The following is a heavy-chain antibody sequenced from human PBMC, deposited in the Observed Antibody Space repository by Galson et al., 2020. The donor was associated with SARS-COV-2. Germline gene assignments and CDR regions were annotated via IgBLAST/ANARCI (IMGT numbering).Heavy chain of an antibody. CDR2: IRYSSNTK. CDR3: ARDRVSRIYGGGDCYDLFAFDM. J-gene: IGHJ3*02. Sequence: GGYLRLYCAASGFTLSDYSMNWVRQAPGKGQEWISYIRYSSNTKYYADPMKGRFTISRDNAKKSLYLQMNSMRAEDTAVYYCARDRVSRIYGGGDCYDLFAFDMWGQGTMVYVSS. V-gene: IGHV3-48*01. CDR1: GFTLSDYS. D-gene: IGHD2-21*01.